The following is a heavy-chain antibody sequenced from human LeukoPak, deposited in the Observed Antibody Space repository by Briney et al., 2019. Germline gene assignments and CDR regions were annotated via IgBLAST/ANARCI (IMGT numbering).Heavy chain of an antibody. CDR1: GGTFSSFA. D-gene: IGHD3-10*01. J-gene: IGHJ4*02. Sequence: SVKVSYKASGGTFSSFAISWVRQAPGQGLEWMGGIIPIFGTANYAQKFQGRVTITADESTSTAYMELSSLRSEDTAVYYCARGGYYGSGSYYALDYWGQGTLVTVSS. V-gene: IGHV1-69*01. CDR2: IIPIFGTA. CDR3: ARGGYYGSGSYYALDY.